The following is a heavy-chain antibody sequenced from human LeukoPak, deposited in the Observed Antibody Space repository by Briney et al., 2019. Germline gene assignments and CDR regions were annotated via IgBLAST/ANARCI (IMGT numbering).Heavy chain of an antibody. CDR2: IYTSGST. CDR3: ARDSGYYYDSWWFDP. D-gene: IGHD3-22*01. J-gene: IGHJ5*02. Sequence: PSETLSLTCSVSGSSISSYYWSWIRQPAGKGLEWIGRIYTSGSTNYNPSLKSRVTMSADTSKNQFSLKLSSVTAADTAVYYCARDSGYYYDSWWFDPWGQGTLVTVSS. V-gene: IGHV4-4*07. CDR1: GSSISSYY.